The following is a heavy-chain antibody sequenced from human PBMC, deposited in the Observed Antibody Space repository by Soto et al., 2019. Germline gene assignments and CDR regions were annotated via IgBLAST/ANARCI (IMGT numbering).Heavy chain of an antibody. D-gene: IGHD3-22*01. J-gene: IGHJ6*02. CDR2: ISGSGGST. Sequence: LSLSCAASGFTFSSYAMSWVRQAPGKGLEWVSAISGSGGSTYYADSVKGRFTISRDNSKNTLYLQMNSLRAEDTAVYYCAKDRPNYYDSSGYYYDYYYGMDVWGQGTTVTVS. CDR1: GFTFSSYA. CDR3: AKDRPNYYDSSGYYYDYYYGMDV. V-gene: IGHV3-23*01.